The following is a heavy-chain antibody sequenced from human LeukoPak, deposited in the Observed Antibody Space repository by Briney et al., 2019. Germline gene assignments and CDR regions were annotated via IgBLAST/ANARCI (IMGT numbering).Heavy chain of an antibody. Sequence: PSETLSLTCTVSDDSITMYYWTWIRQPPGKGLEWIGYVDHTGSTKFNPSLNGRVSISRDTSKNLFSLRLRSVTAADTAVYFCARGRVSSSTWYSTYYYYFYMDVWGKGTTVTISS. J-gene: IGHJ6*03. CDR3: ARGRVSSSTWYSTYYYYFYMDV. D-gene: IGHD4-11*01. CDR2: VDHTGST. CDR1: DDSITMYY. V-gene: IGHV4-59*01.